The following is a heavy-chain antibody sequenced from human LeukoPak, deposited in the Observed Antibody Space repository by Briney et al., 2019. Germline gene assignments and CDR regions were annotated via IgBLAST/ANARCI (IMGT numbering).Heavy chain of an antibody. D-gene: IGHD6-19*01. CDR2: ISGSGGST. CDR3: AKDRRVAVAGTWVDY. J-gene: IGHJ4*02. CDR1: GFTFSSYA. V-gene: IGHV3-23*01. Sequence: PGGSLRLSCAASGFTFSSYAMSWVRQAPGQGLEWVSAISGSGGSTYYADSVKGRFTISRDNSKNTLYLQMNSLRAEDTAVYYCAKDRRVAVAGTWVDYWGQGTLVTVSS.